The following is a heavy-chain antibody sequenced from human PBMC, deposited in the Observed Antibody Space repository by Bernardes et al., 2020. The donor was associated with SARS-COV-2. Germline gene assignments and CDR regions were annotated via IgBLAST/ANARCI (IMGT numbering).Heavy chain of an antibody. D-gene: IGHD3-3*01. V-gene: IGHV4-4*02. Sequence: SETLSLTCAVSGGSISSSNWWSWVRQPPGKGLEWIGEIYHSGSTNYNPSLKSRITISVDKSKNQFSLKLSSVTAADTAVYYCARSRPLHGYYDFWSGYPYYYGMDVWGQGTTVTVSS. CDR2: IYHSGST. CDR1: GGSISSSNW. CDR3: ARSRPLHGYYDFWSGYPYYYGMDV. J-gene: IGHJ6*02.